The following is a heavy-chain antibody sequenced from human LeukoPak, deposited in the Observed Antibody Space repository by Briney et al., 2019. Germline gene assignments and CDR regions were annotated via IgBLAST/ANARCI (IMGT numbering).Heavy chain of an antibody. D-gene: IGHD3-22*01. J-gene: IGHJ6*02. CDR3: ARVSLYYYDSSGYRPAGSNRIYGMDV. CDR1: GGSISSGGYY. V-gene: IGHV4-31*03. CDR2: IYYSGST. Sequence: SQTLSLTCTVSGGSISSGGYYWSWIRQHPGKGLEWIGYIYYSGSTYYNPSLKSRVTISVDTSKNQFSLKLSSVTAADTAVYYCARVSLYYYDSSGYRPAGSNRIYGMDVWGQGTTVTVSS.